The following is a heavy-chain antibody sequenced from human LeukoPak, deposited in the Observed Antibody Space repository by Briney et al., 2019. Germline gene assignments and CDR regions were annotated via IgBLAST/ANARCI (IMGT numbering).Heavy chain of an antibody. CDR1: GGSISSYY. Sequence: KPSETLSLTCTVSGGSISSYYWSWIRQPPGKGLEWIGYIYYSGSTNYNPSLKSRVTISVDTSKNQFSLKLSSVTAADTAVYYCARLVWFGELSFDYWGQGTLVTVSS. D-gene: IGHD3-10*01. J-gene: IGHJ4*02. CDR2: IYYSGST. V-gene: IGHV4-59*08. CDR3: ARLVWFGELSFDY.